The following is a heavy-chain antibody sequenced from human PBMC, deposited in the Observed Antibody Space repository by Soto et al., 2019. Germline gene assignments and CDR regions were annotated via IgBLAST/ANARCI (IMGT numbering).Heavy chain of an antibody. CDR2: MNPNSGNT. J-gene: IGHJ6*02. Sequence: QVQLVQSGAEVRKPGASVKVSCKASGYTFTTYDINWVRQATGQGLEWMGWMNPNSGNTVYAQKFQGRVTMTRNTSINTAYMELTSLTSDATAGYYCARYHYYYCMDVWGQGTTVTVSS. V-gene: IGHV1-8*01. D-gene: IGHD3-22*01. CDR3: ARYHYYYCMDV. CDR1: GYTFTTYD.